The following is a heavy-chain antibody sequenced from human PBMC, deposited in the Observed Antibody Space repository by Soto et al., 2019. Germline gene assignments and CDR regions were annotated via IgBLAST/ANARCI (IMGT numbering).Heavy chain of an antibody. CDR2: IFSNDEK. J-gene: IGHJ6*02. CDR3: AREWEPLVDYYYGMDV. CDR1: GFSLSNARMG. V-gene: IGHV2-26*01. Sequence: QVTLKESGPVLVKPTETLTLTCTVSGFSLSNARMGVSWIRQPPGKALEWLAHIFSNDEKSYSTSLKSRLTISKDTSKSQVVLTMTNMDPVGTATYYCAREWEPLVDYYYGMDVWGQGTTVTVSS. D-gene: IGHD1-26*01.